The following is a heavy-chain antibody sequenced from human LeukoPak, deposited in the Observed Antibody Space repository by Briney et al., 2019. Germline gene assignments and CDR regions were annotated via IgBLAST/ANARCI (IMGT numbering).Heavy chain of an antibody. CDR3: ASYGSVPSDAFDI. CDR2: IYYSGST. D-gene: IGHD3-10*01. Sequence: SETLSLTCTVSGGSISSYYWGWIRQPPGKGLEWIGSIYYSGSTYYNPSLKSRVTISVDTSKNQFSLKLSSVTAADTAVYYCASYGSVPSDAFDIWGQGTMVTVSS. J-gene: IGHJ3*02. CDR1: GGSISSYY. V-gene: IGHV4-39*07.